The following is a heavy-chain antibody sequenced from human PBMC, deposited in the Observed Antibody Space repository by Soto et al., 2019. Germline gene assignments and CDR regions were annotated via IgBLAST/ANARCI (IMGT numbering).Heavy chain of an antibody. D-gene: IGHD2-2*01. CDR2: INHSGST. V-gene: IGHV4-34*01. CDR3: ARVGSLVVVPAATHLRFDP. CDR1: GGSFSGYY. J-gene: IGHJ5*02. Sequence: SETLSLTCAVYGGSFSGYYWSWIRQPPGKGLEWIGEINHSGSTDYNPSLKSRVTISVDTSKNQFSLKLSSVTAADTAVYYCARVGSLVVVPAATHLRFDPWGQGTLVTVSS.